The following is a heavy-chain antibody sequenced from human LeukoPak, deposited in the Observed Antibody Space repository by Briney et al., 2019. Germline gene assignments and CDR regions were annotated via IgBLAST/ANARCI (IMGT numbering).Heavy chain of an antibody. CDR1: GGSISSYY. CDR2: ISDIGSI. J-gene: IGHJ4*02. V-gene: IGHV4-59*08. D-gene: IGHD2-8*02. CDR3: AGHHPRNTVDF. Sequence: KSSETLSLTCTVSGGSISSYYWSWIRQPPGKGLEWIAYISDIGSINYNPSLKSRVTISLETSKNQFSLKLSSVTAAGTAVHYCAGHHPRNTVDFWGQGTLVTVSS.